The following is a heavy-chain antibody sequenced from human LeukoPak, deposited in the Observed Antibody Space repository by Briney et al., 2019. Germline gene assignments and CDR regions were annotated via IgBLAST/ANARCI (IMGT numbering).Heavy chain of an antibody. J-gene: IGHJ1*01. D-gene: IGHD3-22*01. CDR2: INPNSGGT. CDR1: GYTFTGYY. Sequence: GASVKVSCKASGYTFTGYYMHLVRQAPGQGLEWMGRINPNSGGTNYAQKFQGRVTMTRDTSISTAYMELSRLRSDDTAVYYCARVVVVSDEYFQHWGQGTLVTVSS. CDR3: ARVVVVSDEYFQH. V-gene: IGHV1-2*06.